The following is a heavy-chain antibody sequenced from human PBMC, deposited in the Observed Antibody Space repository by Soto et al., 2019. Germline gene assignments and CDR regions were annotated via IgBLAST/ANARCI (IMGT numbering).Heavy chain of an antibody. CDR3: AREVQVHTPAFVY. Sequence: QVQLVQSGAEMKKPGSSVKVSCQSSGGTFNTYAMNWVRQAPGQGPEWMGDISPMFGAANYAPKFQGRVTITADEATGTSYMLLSSLTPEDTALYFCAREVQVHTPAFVYWGQGTLVPVSS. J-gene: IGHJ4*02. V-gene: IGHV1-69*19. D-gene: IGHD3-10*01. CDR2: ISPMFGAA. CDR1: GGTFNTYA.